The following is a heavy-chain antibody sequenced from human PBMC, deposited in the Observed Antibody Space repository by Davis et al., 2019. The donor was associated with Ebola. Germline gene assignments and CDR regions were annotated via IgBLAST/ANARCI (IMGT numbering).Heavy chain of an antibody. J-gene: IGHJ3*02. V-gene: IGHV4-30-4*08. Sequence: PSETLSLTCTVSGGSISSGDYYWSWILQPPGKGLEWIGYIYYSGSTYYNPSLKSRVTISVDTSKNQFSLKLSSVTAADTAVYYCARFRLLGAFDIWGQGTMVTVSS. CDR2: IYYSGST. CDR3: ARFRLLGAFDI. CDR1: GGSISSGDYY. D-gene: IGHD2-15*01.